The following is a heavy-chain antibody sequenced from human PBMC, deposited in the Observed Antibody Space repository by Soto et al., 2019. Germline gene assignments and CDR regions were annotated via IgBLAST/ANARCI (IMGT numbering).Heavy chain of an antibody. CDR2: IYYSGST. CDR3: ARGRGSYWYFDL. V-gene: IGHV4-31*03. D-gene: IGHD3-10*01. Sequence: QVQLQESGPGLVKPSQTLSLTCTVSGGSISSGGYYWSWIRQHPGKGLEWIGYIYYSGSTYYNPSLKSRVTISVDTSKNLFSLKLSSVTAADTVVYYCARGRGSYWYFDLWGRGTLVTVSS. J-gene: IGHJ2*01. CDR1: GGSISSGGYY.